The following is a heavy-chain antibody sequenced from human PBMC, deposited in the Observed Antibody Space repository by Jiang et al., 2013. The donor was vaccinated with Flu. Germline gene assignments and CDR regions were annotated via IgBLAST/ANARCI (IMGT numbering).Heavy chain of an antibody. D-gene: IGHD6-6*01. CDR2: MNPNSGNT. CDR1: GYTFTSYD. J-gene: IGHJ4*02. V-gene: IGHV1-8*01. CDR3: ARGVPGSSRKGRYFDY. Sequence: KKPGASVKVSCKASGYTFTSYDINWVRQATGQGLEWMGWMNPNSGNTGYAQKFQGRVTMTRNTSISTAYMELSSLRSEDTAVYYCARGVPGSSRKGRYFDYWGQGTLVTVSS.